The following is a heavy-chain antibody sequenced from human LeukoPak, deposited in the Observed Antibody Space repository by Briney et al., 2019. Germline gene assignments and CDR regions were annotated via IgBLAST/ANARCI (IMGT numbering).Heavy chain of an antibody. J-gene: IGHJ4*02. D-gene: IGHD3-10*01. CDR1: GFTFSSYS. V-gene: IGHV3-9*03. CDR2: ISWNSGSI. CDR3: AKGSWVSSGGFGELLSHPFD. Sequence: GGSLRLSCAASGFTFSSYSMNWVRQAPGKGLEWVSGISWNSGSIGYADSVKGRFTISRDNAKNSLYLQMNSLRAEDMALYYCAKGSWVSSGGFGELLSHPFDWGQGTLVTVSS.